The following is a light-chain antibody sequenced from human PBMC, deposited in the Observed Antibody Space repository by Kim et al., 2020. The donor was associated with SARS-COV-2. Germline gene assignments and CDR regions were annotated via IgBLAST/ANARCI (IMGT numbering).Light chain of an antibody. CDR1: KLGDKY. V-gene: IGLV3-1*01. Sequence: SVYQGQTASITGSGDKLGDKYACWYQQKPGQSPVLVIYQDSKRPSGIPERFSGSNSGNTATLTISGTQAMDEADYYCQAWDSSTAVFGGGTQLTVL. CDR3: QAWDSSTAV. J-gene: IGLJ3*02. CDR2: QDS.